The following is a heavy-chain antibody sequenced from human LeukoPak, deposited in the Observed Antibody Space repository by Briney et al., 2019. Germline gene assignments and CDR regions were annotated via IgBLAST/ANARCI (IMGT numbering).Heavy chain of an antibody. J-gene: IGHJ4*02. CDR2: INSDGSST. D-gene: IGHD4-17*01. V-gene: IGHV3-74*01. CDR3: ARDPDYGDLFDY. CDR1: GFTFSSYW. Sequence: GGSLRLSCAASGFTFSSYWMHWVRQAPGKGLVWVSRINSDGSSTSYADSVRGRFTISRDNAKNTLYLQMNSLRAEDTAVYYCARDPDYGDLFDYWGQGTLVTVSS.